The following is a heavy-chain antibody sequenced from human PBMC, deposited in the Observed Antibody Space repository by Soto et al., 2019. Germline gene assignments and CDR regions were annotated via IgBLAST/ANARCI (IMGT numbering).Heavy chain of an antibody. J-gene: IGHJ6*02. CDR3: ASELKWGDHYYGMDV. Sequence: QVQLVETGGGLVKPGGSLRLSCAASGFTFSDYFITWVRQAPGKGLEWVSYISSNGCPRYYADSVKGRFTISRDNAKNSVHLQMNSLGVEDTAVYYCASELKWGDHYYGMDVWGQGTTVTVSS. CDR2: ISSNGCPR. D-gene: IGHD1-26*01. V-gene: IGHV3-11*01. CDR1: GFTFSDYF.